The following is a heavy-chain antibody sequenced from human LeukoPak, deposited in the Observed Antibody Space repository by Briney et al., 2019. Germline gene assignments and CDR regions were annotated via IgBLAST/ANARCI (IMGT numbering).Heavy chain of an antibody. CDR3: AREITIFGVVIYYYYGMDV. J-gene: IGHJ6*02. V-gene: IGHV3-30*03. D-gene: IGHD3-3*01. CDR1: GFTFSSYG. Sequence: GRSLRLSCAASGFTFSSYGMHWVRQAPGKGLEWVAVISYDGSNKYYADSVKGRFTISRDNSKNTLYLQMNSLRAEDTAVYYCAREITIFGVVIYYYYGMDVWGQGTTVTVSS. CDR2: ISYDGSNK.